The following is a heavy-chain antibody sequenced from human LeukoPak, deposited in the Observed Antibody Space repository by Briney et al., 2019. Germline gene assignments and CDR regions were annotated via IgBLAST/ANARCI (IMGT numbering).Heavy chain of an antibody. V-gene: IGHV4-39*07. Sequence: SETLSLTCTVSGGSISSSIYYWGWIRQPPGKGLEWIGSIYYSGSTYYNPSLKSRVTISVDTSKNQFSLKLSSVTAADTAVYYCARDPGDGYNKGDYWGQGTLVTVSS. CDR3: ARDPGDGYNKGDY. D-gene: IGHD5-24*01. CDR2: IYYSGST. J-gene: IGHJ4*02. CDR1: GGSISSSIYY.